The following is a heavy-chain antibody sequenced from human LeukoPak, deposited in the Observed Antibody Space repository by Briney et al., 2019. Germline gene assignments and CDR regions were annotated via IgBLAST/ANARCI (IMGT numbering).Heavy chain of an antibody. CDR3: TKGLYGSGSSPHF. Sequence: GGSLRLSCAASGFTFSKYAMTWVRQAPGEGVEGVSGINDSGSSTYYADSVKGRLTISRDNAKNTVYLQMNNLRVEDTAVYYCTKGLYGSGSSPHFWGQGTLVTVSS. D-gene: IGHD3-10*01. V-gene: IGHV3-23*01. CDR2: INDSGSST. CDR1: GFTFSKYA. J-gene: IGHJ4*02.